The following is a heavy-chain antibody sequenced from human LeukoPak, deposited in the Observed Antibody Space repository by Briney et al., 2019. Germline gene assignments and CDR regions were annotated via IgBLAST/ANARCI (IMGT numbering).Heavy chain of an antibody. CDR1: RGSNSHYN. D-gene: IGHD2-15*01. CDR3: ARGALGYCSGGNGYGNWFDP. J-gene: IGHJ5*02. Sequence: ETLSDPRTDSRGSNSHYNGSWIGQPPGKGREWIGYIDYSGSTNYNPSLKSRLTISLDKSKNQFSLKLPSVTPADTAVYYCARGALGYCSGGNGYGNWFDPCYQGPGTTVSS. CDR2: IDYSGST. V-gene: IGHV4-59*01.